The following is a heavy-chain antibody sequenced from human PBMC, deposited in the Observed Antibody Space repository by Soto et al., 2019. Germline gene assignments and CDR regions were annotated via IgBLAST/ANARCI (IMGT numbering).Heavy chain of an antibody. CDR3: ARLVVVAPVANV. V-gene: IGHV4-39*02. CDR1: GGSINYNSYH. J-gene: IGHJ4*02. Sequence: SETLSLTCSVSGGSINYNSYHWGWIRQPPGQGLEWIGSIFYTGTTFYNPSLESRVTMSVDTSKNSFSLHLTSVTAADTAVYFCARLVVVAPVANVWGQGTRVTVSS. D-gene: IGHD2-8*01. CDR2: IFYTGTT.